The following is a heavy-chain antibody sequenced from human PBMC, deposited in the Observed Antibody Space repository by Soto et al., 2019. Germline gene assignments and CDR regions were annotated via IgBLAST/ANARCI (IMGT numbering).Heavy chain of an antibody. D-gene: IGHD6-19*01. CDR2: IYYSGST. CDR3: ARWRGGIAVAAPYFDF. CDR1: GCSISSYY. J-gene: IGHJ4*02. Sequence: SETLSLTCTVSGCSISSYYWSWIRQPPGKGLKWIGYIYYSGSTNYNPSLKSRVTISVDTSKNQFSLKLSFVTAAGTVVFYCARWRGGIAVAAPYFDFWGQGTLVTVSS. V-gene: IGHV4-59*01.